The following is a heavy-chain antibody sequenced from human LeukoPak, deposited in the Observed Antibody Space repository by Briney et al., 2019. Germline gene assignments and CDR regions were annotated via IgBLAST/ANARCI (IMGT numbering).Heavy chain of an antibody. CDR3: ARGGRVTTVVTLLDY. D-gene: IGHD4-23*01. Sequence: SVKVSCKASGGTFSSYTISWVRQAPGQGLEWMGRIIPILGIANYAQKFQGRVTITADKSTSTAYMELSRLRSDDTAVYYCARGGRVTTVVTLLDYWGQGTLVTVSS. J-gene: IGHJ4*02. V-gene: IGHV1-69*02. CDR2: IIPILGIA. CDR1: GGTFSSYT.